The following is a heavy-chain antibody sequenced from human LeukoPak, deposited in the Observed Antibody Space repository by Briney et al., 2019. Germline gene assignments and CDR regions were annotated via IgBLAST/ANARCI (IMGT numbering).Heavy chain of an antibody. CDR2: IYHSGST. Sequence: SETLSLTCTVSGGSISSYYWGWIRQPPGKGLEWIGSIYHSGSTYYNPSLKSRVTISVDTSKNQFSLKLSSVTAADTAVYCCARDRITIFGVVITQDYFDYWGQGTLVTVSS. J-gene: IGHJ4*02. CDR3: ARDRITIFGVVITQDYFDY. V-gene: IGHV4-38-2*02. CDR1: GGSISSYY. D-gene: IGHD3-3*01.